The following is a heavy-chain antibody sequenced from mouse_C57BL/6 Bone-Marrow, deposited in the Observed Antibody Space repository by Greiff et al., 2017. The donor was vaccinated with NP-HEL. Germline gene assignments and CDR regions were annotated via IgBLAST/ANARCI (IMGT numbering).Heavy chain of an antibody. CDR1: GFTFSDAW. CDR2: IRNKANNHAT. CDR3: TGYSNYLAWFAY. Sequence: EVKLQESGGGLVQPGGSMKLSCAASGFTFSDAWMDWVRQSPEKGLEWVAEIRNKANNHATYYAESVKGRFTISRDDSKSSVYLQMNSLRAEDTGIYYCTGYSNYLAWFAYWGQGTLVTVSA. D-gene: IGHD2-5*01. J-gene: IGHJ3*01. V-gene: IGHV6-6*01.